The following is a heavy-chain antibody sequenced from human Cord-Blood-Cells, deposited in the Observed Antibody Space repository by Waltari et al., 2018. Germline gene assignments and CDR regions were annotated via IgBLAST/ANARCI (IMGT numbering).Heavy chain of an antibody. V-gene: IGHV3-30*04. J-gene: IGHJ4*02. Sequence: QVQLVESGGGVVQPGRSLRPSCAASGFTFRSYAMHWVRQAPGKGLEWVAVISYDGSNKYYADSVKGRFTISRDNSKNTLYLQMNSLRAEDTAVYYCARDGVVVPAPHYFDYWGQGTLVTVSS. CDR1: GFTFRSYA. CDR3: ARDGVVVPAPHYFDY. D-gene: IGHD2-2*01. CDR2: ISYDGSNK.